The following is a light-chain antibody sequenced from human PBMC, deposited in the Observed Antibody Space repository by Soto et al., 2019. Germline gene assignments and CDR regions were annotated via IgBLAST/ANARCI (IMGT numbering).Light chain of an antibody. J-gene: IGLJ1*01. V-gene: IGLV2-14*03. CDR1: SSDVGGYNY. CDR3: SSYTSSSTLLYV. Sequence: QSALTQPASVSGSPGQSITISCTGTSSDVGGYNYVSWYQQHPGKAPKLMIYNVSNRPSGVSNRFSGSKSGNTASLTISGLQAEDEADYYCSSYTSSSTLLYVFGNGTKLTVL. CDR2: NVS.